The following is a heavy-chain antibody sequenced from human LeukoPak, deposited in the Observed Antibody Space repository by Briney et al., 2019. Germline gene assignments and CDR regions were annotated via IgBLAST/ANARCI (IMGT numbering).Heavy chain of an antibody. CDR3: AQRAFGVVNRY. J-gene: IGHJ4*02. V-gene: IGHV3-7*01. CDR1: GFTFSNFW. D-gene: IGHD3-3*01. CDR2: IKQDGSEK. Sequence: PGGSLTLSCAASGFTFSNFWMTWVRQAPGKGLEWVANIKQDGSEKYYVDSVKGRFTISRDNAKKSLYLQMNSLRVEDTAVCYCAQRAFGVVNRYWGQGTLVTVSS.